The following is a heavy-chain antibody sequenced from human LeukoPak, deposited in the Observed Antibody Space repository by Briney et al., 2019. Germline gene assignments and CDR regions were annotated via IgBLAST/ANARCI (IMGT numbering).Heavy chain of an antibody. Sequence: GGSLRLSCAASGFTFSSYAMRWVRQAPGEGREWGSSISGSGGSTNYADSVKGRSTIPRDICKNTLYLQMNSLRAEDTAVYYCARAVDTAMWYYWGQGTLVTAS. J-gene: IGHJ4*02. CDR3: ARAVDTAMWYY. CDR2: ISGSGGST. CDR1: GFTFSSYA. V-gene: IGHV3-23*01. D-gene: IGHD5-18*01.